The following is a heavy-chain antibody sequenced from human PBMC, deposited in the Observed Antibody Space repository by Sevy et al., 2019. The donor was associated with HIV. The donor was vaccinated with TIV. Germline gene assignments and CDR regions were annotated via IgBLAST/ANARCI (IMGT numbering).Heavy chain of an antibody. CDR2: VTSDGTT. V-gene: IGHV3-23*01. CDR3: AGGDTTMITYLDY. J-gene: IGHJ4*02. Sequence: GGSLRLSCAASGLTLTTTGMSWVRQAPGKGLEWVAGVTSDGTTYYADSVRDRFTVSGDNSKNTLYLQLNSLRADDTAVFYCAGGDTTMITYLDYWGQGTLVTVSS. D-gene: IGHD3-16*01. CDR1: GLTLTTTG.